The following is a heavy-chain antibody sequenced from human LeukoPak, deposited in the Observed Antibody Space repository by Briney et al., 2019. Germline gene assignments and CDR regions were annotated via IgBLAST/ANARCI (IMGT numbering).Heavy chain of an antibody. CDR2: INHSGST. Sequence: PSETLSLTCAVYGGSFSGYYWSWIRQPPGKGLEWIGEINHSGSTNYNPSLKSRVTISVDTSKNQFSLKLSSVTAADTAVYYCARQHIAVAGDQNYYYYGMDVWGQGTTVTVSS. CDR1: GGSFSGYY. J-gene: IGHJ6*02. CDR3: ARQHIAVAGDQNYYYYGMDV. V-gene: IGHV4-34*01. D-gene: IGHD6-19*01.